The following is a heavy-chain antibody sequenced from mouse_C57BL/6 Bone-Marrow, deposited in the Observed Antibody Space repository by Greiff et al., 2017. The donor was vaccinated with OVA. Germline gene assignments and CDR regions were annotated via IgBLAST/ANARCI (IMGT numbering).Heavy chain of an antibody. J-gene: IGHJ4*01. Sequence: VQLQQSGPELVKPGASVKMSCKASGYTFTDYNMHWVKQSHGKSLEWIGSLNPNNGGTSYNQKFKGKATLTVNKSSSTAYIERRSLTAVDSAVYYCARRAQSSYAMDYWGQGTSVTVSS. D-gene: IGHD3-2*02. CDR2: LNPNNGGT. CDR1: GYTFTDYN. CDR3: ARRAQSSYAMDY. V-gene: IGHV1-22*01.